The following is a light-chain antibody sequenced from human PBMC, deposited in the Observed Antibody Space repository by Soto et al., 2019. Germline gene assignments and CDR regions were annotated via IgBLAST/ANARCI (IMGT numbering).Light chain of an antibody. CDR3: QQYGRSPL. CDR1: ESVISDY. Sequence: EFVLTQPPGTLSLSPGETATLSCRASESVISDYSAWYQQKPGQAPRLLIYATSNRATGIPDRFSGSGSGTDFTLTISRLEPEDFAVYYCQQYGRSPLFGQGTRLEIK. J-gene: IGKJ5*01. V-gene: IGKV3-20*01. CDR2: ATS.